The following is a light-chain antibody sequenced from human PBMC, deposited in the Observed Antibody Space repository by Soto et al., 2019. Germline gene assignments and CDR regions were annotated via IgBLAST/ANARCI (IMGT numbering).Light chain of an antibody. CDR2: EVS. J-gene: IGLJ3*02. Sequence: QSALTQPASVSGSPGQSITISCTGTSSDVGSYNLVSWYQQHPGKAPKLMIYEVSKRPSGVSNRFSGSKSDNTASLTISGLQAEDEADYYCCSYAGSPWVFGGGTKLTVL. CDR3: CSYAGSPWV. CDR1: SSDVGSYNL. V-gene: IGLV2-23*02.